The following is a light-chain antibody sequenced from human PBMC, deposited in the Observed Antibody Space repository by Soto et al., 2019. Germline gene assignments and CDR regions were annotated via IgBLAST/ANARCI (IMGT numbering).Light chain of an antibody. J-gene: IGLJ2*01. CDR1: SNDVGGYNY. V-gene: IGLV2-14*01. Sequence: QSVLTQPASVSGSPGQSITISCTGTSNDVGGYNYVSWYQQHPGKAPKLMIYEGTNRPSGVSDRFSGSQSGNTASLAISGLQAEDEGDYYCSSYTSSSTVIFGGGTKLTVL. CDR3: SSYTSSSTVI. CDR2: EGT.